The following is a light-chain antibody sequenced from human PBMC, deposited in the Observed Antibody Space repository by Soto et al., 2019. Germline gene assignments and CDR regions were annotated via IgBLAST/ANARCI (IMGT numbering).Light chain of an antibody. CDR1: QSISSW. CDR2: KAS. CDR3: QQHNNYPIT. V-gene: IGKV1-5*03. J-gene: IGKJ5*01. Sequence: DIPMTQSPSTLSASVGDRVTITCRASQSISSWLAWYQQKPGKAPKLLIYKASGLESGVPSRFSGSGSGTEFTLTINSLQPDDFATYYCQQHNNYPITFGQGTRLEIK.